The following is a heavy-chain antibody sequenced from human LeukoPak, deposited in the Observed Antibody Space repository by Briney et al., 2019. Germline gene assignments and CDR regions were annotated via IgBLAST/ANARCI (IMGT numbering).Heavy chain of an antibody. J-gene: IGHJ3*02. CDR2: IFHSGST. CDR3: ASAAYYSDSGDYYHAALDM. V-gene: IGHV4-4*02. Sequence: SETLSLTCAVSGGSISSSNWWTWVRQPPGKGLEWIGEIFHSGSTHYKPSLKIRVTISVYRSKDQFSLTLSSVTAADSAGYYCASAAYYSDSGDYYHAALDMWGQGTMVTV. D-gene: IGHD3-22*01. CDR1: GGSISSSNW.